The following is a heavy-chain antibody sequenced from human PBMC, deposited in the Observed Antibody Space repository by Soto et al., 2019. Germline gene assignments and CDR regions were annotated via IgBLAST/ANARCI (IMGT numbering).Heavy chain of an antibody. D-gene: IGHD2-2*01. J-gene: IGHJ6*02. CDR2: ISSSGSTI. Sequence: GGSLRLSCAASGFTFSSYEMNWVRQAPGKGLEWVSYISSSGSTIYYADSVKGRLTISRDNAKNSLYPQMNSLRAEDTAVYYCARGDIVVVPAAAHYYYYYGMDVWGQGTTVTVSS. CDR3: ARGDIVVVPAAAHYYYYYGMDV. V-gene: IGHV3-48*03. CDR1: GFTFSSYE.